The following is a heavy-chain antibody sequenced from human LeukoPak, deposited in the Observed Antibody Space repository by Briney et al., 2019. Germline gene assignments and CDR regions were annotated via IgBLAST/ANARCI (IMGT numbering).Heavy chain of an antibody. V-gene: IGHV3-7*01. J-gene: IGHJ4*02. CDR1: GFTFTKHW. CDR3: ARDLVLFWNYDSSGYFPGDY. CDR2: IKEDGSVK. D-gene: IGHD3-22*01. Sequence: GGSLRLSCVASGFTFTKHWMSWVRQAPGKGLEWVANIKEDGSVKNYMDSVKGRFTISRDNAKNSVSLQMNSLRAEDTAVYYCARDLVLFWNYDSSGYFPGDYWGQGTLVTVSS.